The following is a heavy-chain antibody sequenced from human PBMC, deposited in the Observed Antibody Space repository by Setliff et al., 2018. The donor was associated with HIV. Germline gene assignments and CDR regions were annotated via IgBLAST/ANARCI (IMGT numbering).Heavy chain of an antibody. D-gene: IGHD2-21*02. CDR2: IYYSGTT. CDR1: GGSINSDSYY. Sequence: SETLSLTCSVSGGSINSDSYYWGWIRQAPGKGLEWIGSIYYSGTTYYNPSLRGRVTISVDRSRSQFSLTLNSVTAADTATYYCASRGIVVVTMSMPDEFFVHWGHGTLVTVSS. J-gene: IGHJ1*01. CDR3: ASRGIVVVTMSMPDEFFVH. V-gene: IGHV4-39*01.